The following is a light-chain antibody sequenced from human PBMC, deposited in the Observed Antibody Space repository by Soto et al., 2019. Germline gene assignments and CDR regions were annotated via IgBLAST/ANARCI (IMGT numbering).Light chain of an antibody. CDR3: QQYNNWPRT. V-gene: IGKV3-15*01. CDR1: QSASST. J-gene: IGKJ1*01. Sequence: EIVMTQSPATLSLSPGERATPSFRASQSASSTLAWYQQKPGQAPRLLIYGASTRATGIPARFSGSGSGTEFTLTISSLQSEDFAIYYCQQYNNWPRTFGQGTKVDIK. CDR2: GAS.